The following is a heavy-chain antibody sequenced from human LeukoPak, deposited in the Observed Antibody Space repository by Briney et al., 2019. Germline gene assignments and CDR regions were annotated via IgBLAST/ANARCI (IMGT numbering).Heavy chain of an antibody. J-gene: IGHJ4*02. CDR2: TYYGSQWYN. Sequence: SQTLSLTCAISGDSVSSNSGAWNWIRQSPSRGHEWLGRTYYGSQWYNDYAPSVKSRISINPDTDKNQFSLHLSSVTPEDTAVYYCAGRVPYSSSWFGDYFDFWGQGILVTVSS. V-gene: IGHV6-1*01. CDR3: AGRVPYSSSWFGDYFDF. D-gene: IGHD6-13*01. CDR1: GDSVSSNSGA.